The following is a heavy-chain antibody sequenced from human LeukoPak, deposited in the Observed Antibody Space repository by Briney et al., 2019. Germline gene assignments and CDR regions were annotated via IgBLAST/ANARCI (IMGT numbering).Heavy chain of an antibody. D-gene: IGHD3-10*01. CDR1: GFTFSSYA. CDR2: ISRNWGST. V-gene: IGHV3-64*01. CDR3: AKDLFSGSGRAGNMDV. J-gene: IGHJ6*03. Sequence: GGSLRLSCAASGFTFSSYAMHWVRQAPGKGLEYVAAISRNWGSTYYANSVKGRFTISRDNSKSTLYLQMNSLRAEDTAVYYCAKDLFSGSGRAGNMDVWGKGTTVTVSS.